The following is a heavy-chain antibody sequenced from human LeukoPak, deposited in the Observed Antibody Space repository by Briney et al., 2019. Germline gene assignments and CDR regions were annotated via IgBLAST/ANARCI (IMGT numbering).Heavy chain of an antibody. CDR3: ARRHYDISTGYYSNWFDP. D-gene: IGHD3-9*01. Sequence: PSETLSLTCTVSGGSISSYYWSWIRQPPGKGLEWIGYIYYSGSTNYNPSLKSRVTISVDTSKNQFSLKLSSVTAAGTAVSCCARRHYDISTGYYSNWFDPWGQGTLVTVSS. J-gene: IGHJ5*02. CDR1: GGSISSYY. CDR2: IYYSGST. V-gene: IGHV4-59*08.